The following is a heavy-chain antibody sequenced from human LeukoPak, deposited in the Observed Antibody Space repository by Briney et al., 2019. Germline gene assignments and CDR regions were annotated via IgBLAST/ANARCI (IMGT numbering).Heavy chain of an antibody. D-gene: IGHD3-22*01. CDR1: GFTFSTSS. CDR3: TRDFWDFGYCDSAYCD. J-gene: IGHJ1*01. Sequence: PGGSLRLSCAASGFTFSTSSMNWVRQAPGKGLEWVSYISYSSNNIYYADSVRGRFTSSRDNADNSLYLQMNSLRPEDTAVYYCTRDFWDFGYCDSAYCDWGRGTLVTVSS. V-gene: IGHV3-48*04. CDR2: ISYSSNNI.